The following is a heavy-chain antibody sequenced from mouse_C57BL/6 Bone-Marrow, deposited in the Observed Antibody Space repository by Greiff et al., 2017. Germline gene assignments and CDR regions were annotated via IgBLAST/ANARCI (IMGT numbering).Heavy chain of an antibody. V-gene: IGHV1-81*01. J-gene: IGHJ4*01. CDR2: IYPRSGNP. D-gene: IGHD1-1*01. CDR1: GYTFTSYG. CDR3: AREGMGLRLYAMDY. Sequence: VQLQESGAELARPGASVKLSCKASGYTFTSYGISWVKQRTGQGLEWIGEIYPRSGNPYYNEKFKGKATLTADKSSSTAYMELRSLTSEDSAVYFGAREGMGLRLYAMDYWGQGTSVTVSS.